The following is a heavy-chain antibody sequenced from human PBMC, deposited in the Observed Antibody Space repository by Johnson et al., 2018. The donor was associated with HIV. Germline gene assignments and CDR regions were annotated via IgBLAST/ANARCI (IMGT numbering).Heavy chain of an antibody. V-gene: IGHV3-23*04. CDR2: TSGSGGST. CDR1: GFTFSNYA. Sequence: VQLVESGGGFVQPGGSLRLSCAASGFTFSNYAVSWVRQAPGKGLEWVSGTSGSGGSTYYADSVKGRFTISRDNAKNTLYLQMNSLRAEDTGVYYCATVWRNEGRHAFDVWGQGTMVTVSS. CDR3: ATVWRNEGRHAFDV. J-gene: IGHJ3*01. D-gene: IGHD1-1*01.